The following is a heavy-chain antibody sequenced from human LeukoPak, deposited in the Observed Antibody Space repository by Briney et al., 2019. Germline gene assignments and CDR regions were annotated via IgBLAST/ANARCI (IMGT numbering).Heavy chain of an antibody. V-gene: IGHV3-30*18. J-gene: IGHJ4*02. CDR2: VSYDGSSK. CDR3: AKDAYSRSSRSLDY. Sequence: PGGSLRLSCAASGFTSRSYGMHWVRQAPGKGLVWVAVVSYDGSSKYYADSVKGRFTISRDNSKNTLYLQMNSLRAEDTAVYYCAKDAYSRSSRSLDYWGQGTLVTVSS. CDR1: GFTSRSYG. D-gene: IGHD6-6*01.